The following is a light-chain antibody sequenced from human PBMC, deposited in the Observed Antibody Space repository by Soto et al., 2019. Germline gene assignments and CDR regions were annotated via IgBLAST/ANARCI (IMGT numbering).Light chain of an antibody. J-gene: IGKJ3*01. CDR2: GAS. V-gene: IGKV3-15*01. CDR3: QQYDNWPPFFT. CDR1: QSIRTN. Sequence: EIELTQSPATLSVSAGGTVTLSCRASQSIRTNVAWYQQIPGQAPRLLVYGASTRATGVPARFSGSGSGIEFTLTVSSLQSEDFAVYYCQQYDNWPPFFTFGPGTKVDIQ.